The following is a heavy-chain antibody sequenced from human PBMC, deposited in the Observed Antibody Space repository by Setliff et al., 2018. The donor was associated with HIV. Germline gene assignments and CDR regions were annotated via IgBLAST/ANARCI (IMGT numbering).Heavy chain of an antibody. CDR1: GDSISSSYY. Sequence: SETLSLTCTVSGDSISSSYYWTWIRQPPGKGLEWIGYIYTSGSTNYNPSLKNRVTISVDTSKNQFSLRLSSVTAADTAVYYCARGYSSSWYDSWGQGTLVTVAS. D-gene: IGHD6-13*01. CDR2: IYTSGST. J-gene: IGHJ5*01. V-gene: IGHV4-4*08. CDR3: ARGYSSSWYDS.